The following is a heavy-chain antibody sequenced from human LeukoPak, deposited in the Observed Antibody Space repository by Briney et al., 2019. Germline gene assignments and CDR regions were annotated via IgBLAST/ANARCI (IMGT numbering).Heavy chain of an antibody. Sequence: PSETLCLTCAAYGVTFSGYYWSWIRQPPGKGLEWIGEINHSGSTNYNPSLKSRVTISVDTSKNQFSLKLSSVTAADTAVYYCARGQSRWELLRSHYFDYWGQGTLGTVS. V-gene: IGHV4-34*01. J-gene: IGHJ4*02. CDR1: GVTFSGYY. D-gene: IGHD1-26*01. CDR2: INHSGST. CDR3: ARGQSRWELLRSHYFDY.